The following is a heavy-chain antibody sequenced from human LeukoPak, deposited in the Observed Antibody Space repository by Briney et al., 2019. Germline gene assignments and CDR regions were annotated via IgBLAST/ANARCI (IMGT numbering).Heavy chain of an antibody. CDR3: ARARYVNSFYAFDI. CDR2: IYHSGDTTFT. CDR1: GDSITSSNW. J-gene: IGHJ3*02. Sequence: PSETLSLTCAVSGDSITSSNWWSWVRQPPGKGLEWIGEIYHSGDTTFTNFNPSLKSRVTISVDKSRNQFFLKLSSVTAADTAVYYCARARYVNSFYAFDIWGQGTLVTVSS. V-gene: IGHV4-4*02. D-gene: IGHD3-9*01.